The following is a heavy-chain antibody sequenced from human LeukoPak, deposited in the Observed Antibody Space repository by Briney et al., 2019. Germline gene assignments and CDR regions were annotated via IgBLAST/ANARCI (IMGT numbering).Heavy chain of an antibody. CDR2: ISYDGSDK. CDR1: GFTFSSYG. D-gene: IGHD1-26*01. Sequence: GGSLRLSCAASGFTFSSYGMHWVRQAPGKGLEWVAVISYDGSDKYYADSVKGRITISRDNSKNTLYLQMNSLRVEDTAVYYCARSDSGSYFSRWFDPWGQGTLVTVSS. V-gene: IGHV3-30*03. CDR3: ARSDSGSYFSRWFDP. J-gene: IGHJ5*02.